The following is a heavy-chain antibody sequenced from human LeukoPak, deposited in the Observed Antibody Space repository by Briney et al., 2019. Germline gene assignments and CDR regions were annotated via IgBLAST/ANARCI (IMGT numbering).Heavy chain of an antibody. Sequence: PGGSLRLSCAASGFNFSSYAMSWVRQAPGKGLEWVSAISGSGGSTYYADSVKGRFTISRDNSKSTLYLQMNSLRAEDTAVYYCAPYCSGGSCYGVDYWGQGTLVTVSS. J-gene: IGHJ4*02. CDR1: GFNFSSYA. D-gene: IGHD2-15*01. V-gene: IGHV3-23*01. CDR3: APYCSGGSCYGVDY. CDR2: ISGSGGST.